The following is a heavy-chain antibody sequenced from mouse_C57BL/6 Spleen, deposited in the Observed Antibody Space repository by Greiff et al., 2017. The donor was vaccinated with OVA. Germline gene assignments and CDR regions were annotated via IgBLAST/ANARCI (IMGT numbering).Heavy chain of an antibody. CDR2: ISYDGSN. V-gene: IGHV3-6*01. CDR1: GYSITSGYY. Sequence: EVQLQQSGPGLVKPSQSLSLTCSVTGYSITSGYYWNWIRQFPGNKLEWMGYISYDGSNNYNPSLKNRISITRDTSKNQFFLKLNSVTTEDTATYYCARALSYDFYAMDYWGQGTSVTVSS. CDR3: ARALSYDFYAMDY. D-gene: IGHD6-1*01. J-gene: IGHJ4*01.